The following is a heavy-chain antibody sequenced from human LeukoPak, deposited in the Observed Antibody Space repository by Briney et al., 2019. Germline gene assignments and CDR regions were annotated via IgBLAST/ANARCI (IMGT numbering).Heavy chain of an antibody. CDR3: DY. CDR1: GGSINNYY. CDR2: ISYSGST. Sequence: SETLSLTCTVSGGSINNYYCSWIRQPPGKGLDWIGYISYSGSTNYNPSLESRITMSVDMSKNHFSLELNSVTAADTAVYSFDYWGQGTLVTVSS. V-gene: IGHV4-59*01. J-gene: IGHJ4*02.